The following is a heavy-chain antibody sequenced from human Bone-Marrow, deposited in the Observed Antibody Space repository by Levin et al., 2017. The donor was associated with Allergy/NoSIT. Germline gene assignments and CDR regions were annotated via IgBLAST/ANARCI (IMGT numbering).Heavy chain of an antibody. Sequence: SETLSLTCTVSGGSITTYYWSWIRQPPGKGLEWIGYIYYSGSTHYNPFFKSRVTTSVDTSKNQVSLRLSSVTAADTAIYFCARGEPGVNWYFDLWGRGTLVTVSS. CDR1: GGSITTYY. D-gene: IGHD4-23*01. J-gene: IGHJ2*01. V-gene: IGHV4-59*01. CDR2: IYYSGST. CDR3: ARGEPGVNWYFDL.